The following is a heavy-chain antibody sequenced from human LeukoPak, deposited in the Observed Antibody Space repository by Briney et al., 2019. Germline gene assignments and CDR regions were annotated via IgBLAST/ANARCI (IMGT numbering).Heavy chain of an antibody. CDR3: ARGYYYGSGSSFDY. CDR2: INHSGST. CDR1: GGSFSGYY. Sequence: PETLSHTWAVYGGSFSGYYWSWIRQPPGKGLEWIGEINHSGSTNYNPSLKSRVTISVDTSKNQFSLKLSSVTAADTAVYYCARGYYYGSGSSFDYWGQGTLVTVSS. J-gene: IGHJ4*02. V-gene: IGHV4-34*01. D-gene: IGHD3-10*01.